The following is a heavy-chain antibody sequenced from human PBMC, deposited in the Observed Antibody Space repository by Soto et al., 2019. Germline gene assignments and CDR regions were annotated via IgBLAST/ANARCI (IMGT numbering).Heavy chain of an antibody. CDR1: GGSISSGDYY. CDR3: ARGPANYYGSGSYYNDAFDI. Sequence: SETLSLTCAVSGGSISSGDYYWSWIRQPPGKGLEWIGYIYYSGSTYYNPSLKSRVTISVDTSKNQFSLKLSSVTAADTAVYYCARGPANYYGSGSYYNDAFDIWGQGTMVTVSS. CDR2: IYYSGST. V-gene: IGHV4-31*11. D-gene: IGHD3-10*01. J-gene: IGHJ3*02.